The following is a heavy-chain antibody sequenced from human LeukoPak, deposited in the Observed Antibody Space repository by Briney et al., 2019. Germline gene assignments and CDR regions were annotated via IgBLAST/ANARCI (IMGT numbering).Heavy chain of an antibody. CDR3: ASRVGAHNYFDY. V-gene: IGHV4-34*01. CDR1: GGSFSGYC. D-gene: IGHD1-26*01. Sequence: ASETLSLTCAVYGGSFSGYCWSWIRQPPGKGLEWIGEINHSGSTNYNPSLKSRVTISVDTSKNQFSLKLSSVTAADTAVYYCASRVGAHNYFDYWGQGTLVTVSS. CDR2: INHSGST. J-gene: IGHJ4*02.